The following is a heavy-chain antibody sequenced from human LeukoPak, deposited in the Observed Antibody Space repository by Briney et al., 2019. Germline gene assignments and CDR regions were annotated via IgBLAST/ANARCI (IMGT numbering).Heavy chain of an antibody. V-gene: IGHV3-23*01. CDR1: GFTFSSYA. CDR2: ISGSGGST. J-gene: IGHJ6*03. CDR3: AKDGKHEEDYYYYYYMDV. D-gene: IGHD1-26*01. Sequence: GGSLRLSCAASGFTFSSYAMSWVRQAPGKGLEWVSAISGSGGSTYYADSVKGRFTISRDNSKNTQYLQMNSLRAEDTAVYYCAKDGKHEEDYYYYYYMDVWGKGTTVTVSS.